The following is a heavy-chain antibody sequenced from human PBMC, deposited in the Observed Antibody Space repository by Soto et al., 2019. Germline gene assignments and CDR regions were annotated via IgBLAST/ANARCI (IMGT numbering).Heavy chain of an antibody. CDR2: INHSGST. CDR1: GESFSGYY. Sequence: SETLSLTCAVYGESFSGYYWSWIRQPPGKGLEWIGEINHSGSTNYNPSLKSRVTISVDTSKNQFSLKLSSVTAADTAVYYCAKTGTTPHYGMDVWGQGTTVTVSS. V-gene: IGHV4-34*01. D-gene: IGHD1-1*01. CDR3: AKTGTTPHYGMDV. J-gene: IGHJ6*02.